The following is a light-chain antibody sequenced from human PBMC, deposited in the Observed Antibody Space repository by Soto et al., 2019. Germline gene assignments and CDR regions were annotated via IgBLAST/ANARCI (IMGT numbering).Light chain of an antibody. CDR3: PQCYSTPHT. Sequence: IQMIQFPASLSASVADRATITCRASLRIGNYLAWYQQKSGKVPNLLIYAASTLQSGVPSRFSGSGSGTDFTLTISSLQPEDYATYYCPQCYSTPHTFGQGTRLDI. J-gene: IGKJ5*01. CDR1: LRIGNY. CDR2: AAS. V-gene: IGKV1-27*01.